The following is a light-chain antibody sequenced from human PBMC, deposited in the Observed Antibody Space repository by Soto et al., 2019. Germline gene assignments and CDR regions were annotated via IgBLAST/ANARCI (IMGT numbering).Light chain of an antibody. Sequence: EIVLTQSPGTLSLSPGERATLSCRASQSVGSTYLAWYQQKPGQAPRLLIYGASSRATGIPDRFSGSGSGTDFTITISRLGPEDFAVYYCQQYGDSPWTFGQGTKVEIK. J-gene: IGKJ1*01. V-gene: IGKV3-20*01. CDR3: QQYGDSPWT. CDR1: QSVGSTY. CDR2: GAS.